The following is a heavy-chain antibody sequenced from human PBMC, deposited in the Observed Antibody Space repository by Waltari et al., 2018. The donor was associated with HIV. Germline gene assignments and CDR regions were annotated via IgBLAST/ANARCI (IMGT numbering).Heavy chain of an antibody. CDR2: IYPVDSDT. CDR3: ARGGGIAAAGTAFFDY. D-gene: IGHD6-13*01. V-gene: IGHV5-51*01. CDR1: GYSFTSYW. J-gene: IGHJ4*02. Sequence: EVQLVQSGAEVKKHGESLKISCKGSGYSFTSYWIGWVRHMPGKGLGWMGIIYPVDSDTRYSPSFQGQVTISADKSISTAYLQWSSLKASDTAMYYCARGGGIAAAGTAFFDYWGQGTLVTVSS.